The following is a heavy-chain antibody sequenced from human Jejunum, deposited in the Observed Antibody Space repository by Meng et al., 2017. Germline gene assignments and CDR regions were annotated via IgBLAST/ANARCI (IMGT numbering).Heavy chain of an antibody. CDR3: ARTPLYSGSYYFDP. CDR2: VYYSGHT. Sequence: LRASGPGLVRPSGTLSLPCTVSGDSVSSDNYYWSGIRQPPGKGLEWIGYVYYSGHTDCNPSLKSRLSISIDTSKNHFSLKLSSVTAADTAVYYCARTPLYSGSYYFDPWGQGALVTVSS. CDR1: GDSVSSDNYY. V-gene: IGHV4-61*03. J-gene: IGHJ4*02. D-gene: IGHD1-26*01.